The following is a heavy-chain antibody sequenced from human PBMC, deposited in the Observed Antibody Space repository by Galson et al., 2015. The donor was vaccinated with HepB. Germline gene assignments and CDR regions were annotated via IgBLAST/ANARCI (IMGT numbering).Heavy chain of an antibody. J-gene: IGHJ6*01. Sequence: SVKVSCKASGYTFNSFNIAWVRQVPGQGLEWMGWISTYSGDTTYAPKIQGRVTMTTDASTNTAYLELSSLTPEDTAVYYCARGVIRVVRGGGYGLDVWGQGTTITVSS. CDR3: ARGVIRVVRGGGYGLDV. CDR2: ISTYSGDT. CDR1: GYTFNSFN. V-gene: IGHV1-18*01. D-gene: IGHD3-10*01.